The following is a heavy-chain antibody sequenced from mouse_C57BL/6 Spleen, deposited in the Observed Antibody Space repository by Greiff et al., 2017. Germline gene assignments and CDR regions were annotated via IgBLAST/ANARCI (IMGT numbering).Heavy chain of an antibody. CDR2: IDPNSGGT. CDR3: ASPRDYAMVD. V-gene: IGHV1-72*01. J-gene: IGHJ4*01. Sequence: VQLQQPGAELVKPGASVKLSCKASGYTFTSYWMHWVKQRPGRGLEWIGRIDPNSGGTKYNEKFKSKATLTVDKPSSTAYLQLSILTSEDSAVYYCASPRDYAMVDWGQGTSVSVSS. CDR1: GYTFTSYW.